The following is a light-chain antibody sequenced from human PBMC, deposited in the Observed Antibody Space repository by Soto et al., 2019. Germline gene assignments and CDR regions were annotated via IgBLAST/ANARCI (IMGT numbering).Light chain of an antibody. V-gene: IGLV4-69*01. CDR2: VNSDGSH. Sequence: QSVLTQSPSASASLGASVKLTCTLSSGHSSYAITWHQQQPEKGPRYLMKVNSDGSHTKGDGIPDRFSGSSSGAERYLTISSLQSEDEADYYCQTWGTGIVVFGGGTKPPS. CDR1: SGHSSYA. CDR3: QTWGTGIVV. J-gene: IGLJ3*02.